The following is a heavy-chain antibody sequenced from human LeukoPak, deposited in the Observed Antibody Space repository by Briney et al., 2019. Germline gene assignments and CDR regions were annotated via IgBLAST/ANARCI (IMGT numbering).Heavy chain of an antibody. D-gene: IGHD6-6*01. Sequence: GWSLRLSCAASGFTLSSYGMHWLRQAPGKGLEWVAVISYDGSNKYYADSVKGRFTISRDNSKNTLYLQMNSLRAGDTAVYYCAKANKESSDAFDIWGQGTMVTVSS. CDR3: AKANKESSDAFDI. J-gene: IGHJ3*02. CDR1: GFTLSSYG. V-gene: IGHV3-30*18. CDR2: ISYDGSNK.